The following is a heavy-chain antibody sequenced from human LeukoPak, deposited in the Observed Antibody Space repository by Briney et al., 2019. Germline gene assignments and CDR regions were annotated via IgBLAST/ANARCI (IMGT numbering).Heavy chain of an antibody. CDR1: GFTFSDYY. V-gene: IGHV3-11*04. J-gene: IGHJ5*02. Sequence: TGGSLRLSCAASGFTFSDYYMSWIRQAPGKGLEWVSYISSSGSTIYYADSVKGRFTISRDNAKNTLYLQMNSLRAEDTAVYYCARDGVEFYNWFDPWGQGTLVTVSS. D-gene: IGHD2-21*01. CDR2: ISSSGSTI. CDR3: ARDGVEFYNWFDP.